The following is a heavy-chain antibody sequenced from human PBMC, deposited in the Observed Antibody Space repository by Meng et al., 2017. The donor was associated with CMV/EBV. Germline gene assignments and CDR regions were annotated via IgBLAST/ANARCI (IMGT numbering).Heavy chain of an antibody. D-gene: IGHD3-10*01. CDR1: GYSFTIYW. J-gene: IGHJ5*02. Sequence: GGSLRLSCKGSGYSFTIYWIGWVRQMPGKGLEWMGIIYPGDSDTRYSPSFQGQVNISADKSISTAYLQWSRLKASDTAMYYSARPRGVVNSGGWFDPWGQGTLVTVSS. CDR3: ARPRGVVNSGGWFDP. V-gene: IGHV5-51*01. CDR2: IYPGDSDT.